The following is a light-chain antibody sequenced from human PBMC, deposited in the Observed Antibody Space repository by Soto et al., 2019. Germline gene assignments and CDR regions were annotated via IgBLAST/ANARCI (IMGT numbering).Light chain of an antibody. CDR3: CSYAGSSYV. V-gene: IGLV2-23*02. CDR2: AVS. CDR1: SSDIGSYNH. J-gene: IGLJ1*01. Sequence: QSALTQPASVSGSPGQSITISCSGTSSDIGSYNHVAWYQQFPGKSPKLMIYAVSSRPSGVSNRFSGSKSGNTASLTISGLQAEDEADYYCCSYAGSSYVFGTGTKLTVL.